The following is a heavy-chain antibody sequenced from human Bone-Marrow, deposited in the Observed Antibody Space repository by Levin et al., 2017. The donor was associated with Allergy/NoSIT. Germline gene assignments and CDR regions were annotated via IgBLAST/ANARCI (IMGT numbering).Heavy chain of an antibody. D-gene: IGHD1-14*01. V-gene: IGHV3-30*18. Sequence: GGSLRLSCAGSGFTFSYYGIHWVRQAPGKGLEWVTVISFDGNNRYYADSVKGRFTVSRDNSQNTSYLQMNSLTTEDTAVYYCAKDLTGPTDFWGQGALVTVSS. CDR1: GFTFSYYG. CDR2: ISFDGNNR. CDR3: AKDLTGPTDF. J-gene: IGHJ4*01.